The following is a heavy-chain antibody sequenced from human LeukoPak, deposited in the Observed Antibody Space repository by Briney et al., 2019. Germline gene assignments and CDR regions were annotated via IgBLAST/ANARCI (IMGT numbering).Heavy chain of an antibody. CDR2: IYPGDSDT. J-gene: IGHJ3*02. CDR1: GYTFTTYW. V-gene: IGHV5-51*01. CDR3: ARLGSSTRKDAFDI. Sequence: GESLKISCKGSGYTFTTYWIGWVRQMPGKGLEWMGIIYPGDSDTRYNTSVQGQVSISADKSISTAYLQWSSLKASDTAMYYCARLGSSTRKDAFDIWGQGTMVTVSS. D-gene: IGHD6-13*01.